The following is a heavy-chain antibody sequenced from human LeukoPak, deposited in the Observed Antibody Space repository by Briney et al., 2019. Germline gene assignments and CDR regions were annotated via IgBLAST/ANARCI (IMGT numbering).Heavy chain of an antibody. Sequence: GASVKVSCKASGYTFTGYYMHWVRQAPGQGLEWMGWINPNSGGTNYAQKFQGRVTMTRDTSISTAYMELSRLRSDDTAVYYCAGLPELYSSGWYYFDYWGQGTLVTVSS. CDR1: GYTFTGYY. J-gene: IGHJ4*02. CDR3: AGLPELYSSGWYYFDY. CDR2: INPNSGGT. D-gene: IGHD6-19*01. V-gene: IGHV1-2*02.